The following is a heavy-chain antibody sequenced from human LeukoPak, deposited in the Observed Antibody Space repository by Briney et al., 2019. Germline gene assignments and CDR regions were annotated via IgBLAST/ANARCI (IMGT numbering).Heavy chain of an antibody. V-gene: IGHV3-23*01. CDR2: TSGSGGST. CDR3: AKNGGSQCYSHLDS. J-gene: IGHJ4*02. D-gene: IGHD2-15*01. Sequence: GGSLRLSCAASGFTFSDYYMSWIRQAPGKGLEWVSGTSGSGGSTYYAGSVKGRFTISRDNSKNTLYLQMNSLRVEDTAVYYCAKNGGSQCYSHLDSWGQGTLVTVSS. CDR1: GFTFSDYY.